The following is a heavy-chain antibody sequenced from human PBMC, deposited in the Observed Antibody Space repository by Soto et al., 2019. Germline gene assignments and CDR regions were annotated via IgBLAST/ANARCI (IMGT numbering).Heavy chain of an antibody. CDR1: GYTFTGYY. CDR2: INPNSGGT. Sequence: QVQLVQSGAEVKKPGASVTVSCKASGYTFTGYYMHWLRQAPGQGLEWMGWINPNSGGTNYAQKFRAWVTMTRDTSITTAYMELRRLRSDDTAVYYWARDFSWIQPNYSYYYFGMDVWGQGTTVTVSS. CDR3: ARDFSWIQPNYSYYYFGMDV. J-gene: IGHJ6*02. V-gene: IGHV1-2*04. D-gene: IGHD5-18*01.